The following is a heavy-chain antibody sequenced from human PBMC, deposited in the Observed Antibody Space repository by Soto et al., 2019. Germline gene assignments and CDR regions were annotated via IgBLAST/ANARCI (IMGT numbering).Heavy chain of an antibody. V-gene: IGHV3-74*01. J-gene: IGHJ6*02. CDR2: IKFDGGIT. Sequence: EVQLVESGGGLVQPGGSLRLSCVASGFTFSDYWMHWVRQAPGKGLVWVSRIKFDGGITSHADSVKGRFTISRDNARNTVHLQMNSLRADDTGVYYCARGIRNYYGVDVWGQGTTVTFSS. CDR3: ARGIRNYYGVDV. CDR1: GFTFSDYW.